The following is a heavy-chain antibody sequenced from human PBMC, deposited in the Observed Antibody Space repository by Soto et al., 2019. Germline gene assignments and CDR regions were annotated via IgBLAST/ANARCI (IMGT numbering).Heavy chain of an antibody. V-gene: IGHV1-69*12. CDR2: IIPIFGTA. J-gene: IGHJ5*02. CDR1: GGTFSSYA. CDR3: ARGDGIAVAGTNWFAP. Sequence: QVQLVQSGAEVKKPGSSVKVSCKASGGTFSSYAISWVRQAPGPGLEWMGGIIPIFGTANYAQKFQARVTITADESTSTAYMELSSLRSEDTAVYYCARGDGIAVAGTNWFAPWGQGTLVTVSS. D-gene: IGHD6-19*01.